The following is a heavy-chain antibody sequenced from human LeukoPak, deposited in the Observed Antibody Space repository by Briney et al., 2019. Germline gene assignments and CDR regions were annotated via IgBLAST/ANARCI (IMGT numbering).Heavy chain of an antibody. Sequence: GSSVKVSCKASGGTFSSYAISWVRQAPGQGLEWMGGIIPIFGTANYAQKFQGRVTITADESTSTAYMELSSLRSEDTAVYYCAIIRRGYAFYYYYGMDVWGQGTTVTVSS. J-gene: IGHJ6*02. V-gene: IGHV1-69*01. CDR1: GGTFSSYA. CDR2: IIPIFGTA. D-gene: IGHD5-18*01. CDR3: AIIRRGYAFYYYYGMDV.